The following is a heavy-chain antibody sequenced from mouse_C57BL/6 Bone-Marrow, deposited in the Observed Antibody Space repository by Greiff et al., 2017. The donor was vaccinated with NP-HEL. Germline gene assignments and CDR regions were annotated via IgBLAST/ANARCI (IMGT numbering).Heavy chain of an antibody. CDR1: GYTFTDYY. CDR3: AREGAITPRYFDV. CDR2: INPYNGGT. J-gene: IGHJ1*03. D-gene: IGHD6-1*01. V-gene: IGHV1-19*01. Sequence: DVKLVESGPVLVKPGASVKMSCKASGYTFTDYYMNWVKQSHGKSLEWIGVINPYNGGTSYNQKFKGKATLTVDKSSSTAYMELNSLTSEDSAVYYCAREGAITPRYFDVWGTGTTVTVSS.